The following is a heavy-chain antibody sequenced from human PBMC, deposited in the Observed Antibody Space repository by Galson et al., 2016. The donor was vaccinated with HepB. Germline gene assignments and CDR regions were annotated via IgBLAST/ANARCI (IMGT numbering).Heavy chain of an antibody. CDR1: GHSFTNNW. CDR2: IYPGDSDT. V-gene: IGHV5-51*01. D-gene: IGHD3-10*01. Sequence: QSGAEVKNPGESLKISCKDSGHSFTNNWIGWVRQRPGKGLEWMGIIYPGDSDTRYGPSFQGQVPMSADESITTVYLQWSSLEASDTAMYYCARLVVQGVHVIWVDAFDIWGQGTMVTVSS. CDR3: ARLVVQGVHVIWVDAFDI. J-gene: IGHJ3*02.